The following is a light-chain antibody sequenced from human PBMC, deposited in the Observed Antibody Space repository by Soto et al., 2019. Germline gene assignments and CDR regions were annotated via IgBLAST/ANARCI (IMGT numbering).Light chain of an antibody. CDR2: TAS. CDR1: QDISSY. V-gene: IGKV1-39*01. CDR3: QQSYSTPRT. J-gene: IGKJ1*01. Sequence: IQLTQSPSSLSASVGDRVTITCRASQDISSYLGWYQQKPGKAPKLLIYTASSLQSGVPSRFSGSGSGTDFTLTISSLQPEDFATYYCQQSYSTPRTFGQGTKVDIK.